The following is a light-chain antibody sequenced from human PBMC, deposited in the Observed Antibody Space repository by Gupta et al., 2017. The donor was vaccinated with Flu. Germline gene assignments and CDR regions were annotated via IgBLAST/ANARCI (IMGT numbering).Light chain of an antibody. Sequence: DIQMTPSPSSLFASVGDRVTLTCRASQGIRNALGWYQQKPGKAPKRLIYVASSLQSGVPSRFSGSGSGTEFTLTISSLQPEDFATYYCLQHNSYPWTFGQGTKVEIK. CDR3: LQHNSYPWT. J-gene: IGKJ1*01. CDR1: QGIRNA. V-gene: IGKV1-17*01. CDR2: VAS.